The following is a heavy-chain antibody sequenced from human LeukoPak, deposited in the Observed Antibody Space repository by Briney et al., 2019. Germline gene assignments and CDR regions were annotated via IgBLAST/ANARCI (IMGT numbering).Heavy chain of an antibody. D-gene: IGHD1-7*01. CDR1: GGSISSYY. CDR3: ASGELYSDAGQGPYYYGLDV. CDR2: IHHNGGT. V-gene: IGHV4-34*01. Sequence: SETLFLTCSVSGGSISSYYWSWIRQPPGKLQGRIGDIHHNGGTNYTPSLKSRVAISVDTSKSQFSLKLTYVTGAETAEYYWASGELYSDAGQGPYYYGLDVWGQGTTVTVSS. J-gene: IGHJ6*02.